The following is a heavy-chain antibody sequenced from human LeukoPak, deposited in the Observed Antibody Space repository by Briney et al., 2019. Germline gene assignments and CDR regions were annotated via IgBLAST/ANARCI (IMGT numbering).Heavy chain of an antibody. Sequence: PGGSLRLSCKGSGYSFTSYWIAWVRQMPGKGLEWMGIIYPGDSDTRYSPSFQGQVTISADKSISTAYLQWSSLKASDTAMYYCARHVGGQWLYSNWFDPWGQGSLVTVSS. CDR1: GYSFTSYW. CDR3: ARHVGGQWLYSNWFDP. D-gene: IGHD6-19*01. CDR2: IYPGDSDT. J-gene: IGHJ5*02. V-gene: IGHV5-51*01.